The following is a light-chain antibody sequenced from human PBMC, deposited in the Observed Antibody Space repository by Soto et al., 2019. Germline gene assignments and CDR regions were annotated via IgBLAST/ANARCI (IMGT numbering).Light chain of an antibody. CDR2: KAS. CDR3: QQLNSYLT. V-gene: IGKV1-5*03. Sequence: DIQMTQSPSTLSGSVGDRVTITCRASQTISSWLAWYQQKPGKAPKLLIYKASSLESGVPSRFSGSGSGTDFTLTISSLQPEDFATYYCQQLNSYLTFGQGTKVDIK. J-gene: IGKJ1*01. CDR1: QTISSW.